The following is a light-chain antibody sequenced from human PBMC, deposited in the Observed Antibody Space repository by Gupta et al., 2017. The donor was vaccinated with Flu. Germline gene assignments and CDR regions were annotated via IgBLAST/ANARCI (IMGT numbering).Light chain of an antibody. Sequence: PSSLSASVGDRVTITCRASQSISSYVNWYQQKPGKAPKLLIYAASSLQSGVPSRFSGSGSGTDFTLTVSSLQPEDFATYYCQQSYSTPLTFGGGTKVEIK. CDR2: AAS. V-gene: IGKV1-39*01. CDR3: QQSYSTPLT. CDR1: QSISSY. J-gene: IGKJ4*01.